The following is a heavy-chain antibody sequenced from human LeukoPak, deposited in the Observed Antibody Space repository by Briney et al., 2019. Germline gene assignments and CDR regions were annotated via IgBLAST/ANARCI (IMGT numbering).Heavy chain of an antibody. D-gene: IGHD4-17*01. J-gene: IGHJ4*02. Sequence: PSETLSLTCTVSGGSVSSDYWNWIRQPPGKGLEWIGYIHNNGNTNDNPSLKSRVTISMDASKNQFSLRLSSVTAAGTALYYCARRSTYGFFDYWGQGTLVTVSS. CDR3: ARRSTYGFFDY. CDR1: GGSVSSDY. CDR2: IHNNGNT. V-gene: IGHV4-59*08.